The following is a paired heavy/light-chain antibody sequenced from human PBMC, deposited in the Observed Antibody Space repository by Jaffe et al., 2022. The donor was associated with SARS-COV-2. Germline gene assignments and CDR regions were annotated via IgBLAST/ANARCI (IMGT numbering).Heavy chain of an antibody. CDR1: GFTFSSYG. D-gene: IGHD3-22*01. CDR3: ARGWGNYYSIFDY. J-gene: IGHJ4*02. Sequence: QVQLVESGGGVVQPGRSLRLSCAASGFTFSSYGMHWVRQAPGKGLEWVAVIWFDGSKKYYADSVRGRFTISRDNSKNTLYLQVDSLRADDTAMYYCARGWGNYYSIFDYWGQGTLVTVSS. V-gene: IGHV3-33*01. CDR2: IWFDGSKK.
Light chain of an antibody. CDR1: SSDVGSYNL. V-gene: IGLV2-23*01. CDR3: CSYAVSSTSV. J-gene: IGLJ3*02. CDR2: EAT. Sequence: QSALTQPASVSGSPGQSITISCTGTSSDVGSYNLVSWYQQHPGKAPKLMIYEATKRPPGISNRFSGSKSGNTASLTISGLQAEDEADYYCCSYAVSSTSVFGGGTKLTVL.